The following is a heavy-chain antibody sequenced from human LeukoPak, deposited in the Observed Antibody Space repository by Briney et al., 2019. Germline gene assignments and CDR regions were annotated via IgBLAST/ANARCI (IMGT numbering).Heavy chain of an antibody. J-gene: IGHJ5*02. CDR1: GGTFSSYA. V-gene: IGHV1-69*04. CDR3: ARGDSSSWYLWFDP. CDR2: IIPILGIA. Sequence: GASVKVSCKASGGTFSSYAISWVRQAPGQGLEWMGRIIPILGIANYAQKFQGRVTFTADKSTSTAYMELSSLRSEDTAVYYCARGDSSSWYLWFDPWGQGTLVTVSS. D-gene: IGHD6-13*01.